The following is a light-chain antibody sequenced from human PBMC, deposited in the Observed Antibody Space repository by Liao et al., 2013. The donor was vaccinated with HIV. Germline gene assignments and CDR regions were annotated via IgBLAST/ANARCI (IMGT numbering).Light chain of an antibody. J-gene: IGLJ1*01. CDR3: QLWDSDDDFV. CDR2: YDS. Sequence: SYVLTQPPSVSVAPGETARITCEGKNTGSKSVHWFQQKPGQAPVLVIYYDSARPSGVPERFSGSNSRNTATLNISRVEAGDEADYYCQLWDSDDDFVFGTGTKLTVL. CDR1: NTGSKS. V-gene: IGLV3-21*04.